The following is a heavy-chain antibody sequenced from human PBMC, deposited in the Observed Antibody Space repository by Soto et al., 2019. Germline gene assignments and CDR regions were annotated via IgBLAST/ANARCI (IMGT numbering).Heavy chain of an antibody. CDR3: ARDPHGDTTYGLDV. V-gene: IGHV1-46*01. CDR2: INPSGGST. J-gene: IGHJ6*02. CDR1: GYTFTSYY. Sequence: QVQLVQSGAEVKKPGASVKVSCKASGYTFTSYYMHWVRQAPGQGLEWMGIINPSGGSTSYAQKCQGRVTMTGATSTSTVYMELSSVRSEDTAVYDCARDPHGDTTYGLDVWGHGTTVTVSS. D-gene: IGHD4-17*01.